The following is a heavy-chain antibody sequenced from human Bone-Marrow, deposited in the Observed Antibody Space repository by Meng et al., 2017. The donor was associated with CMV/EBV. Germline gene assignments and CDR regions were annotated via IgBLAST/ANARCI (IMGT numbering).Heavy chain of an antibody. J-gene: IGHJ6*02. Sequence: ASVKVSFKASGYTFTTYDINWVRQATGQGLEWMGWMNPNSGNTGYAQKFQGRVTMTRVTSISTAYMELSSLTSDDTAGYYCARTRIEVEPDGTKIKYYNYGMDVWGQGTTVTVSS. CDR3: ARTRIEVEPDGTKIKYYNYGMDV. V-gene: IGHV1-8*01. CDR2: MNPNSGNT. CDR1: GYTFTTYD. D-gene: IGHD2-15*01.